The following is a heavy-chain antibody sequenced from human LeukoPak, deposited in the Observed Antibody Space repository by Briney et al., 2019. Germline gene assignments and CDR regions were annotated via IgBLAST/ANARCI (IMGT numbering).Heavy chain of an antibody. Sequence: ETLSLTCGVYGGTFSCYSWTWIRQTPGKGREGIGHINPSGRSYYNPSLKSRVTISVDTSNNPFFLDLRFVTAADAAVYCCARGLYSGSGAYSGGWYYFDFWGQGTLVSVAS. CDR1: GGTFSCYS. CDR3: ARGLYSGSGAYSGGWYYFDF. CDR2: INPSGRS. J-gene: IGHJ4*02. V-gene: IGHV4-34*01. D-gene: IGHD2-15*01.